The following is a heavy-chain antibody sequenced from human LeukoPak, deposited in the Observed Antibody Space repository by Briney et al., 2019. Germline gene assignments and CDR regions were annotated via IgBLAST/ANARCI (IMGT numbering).Heavy chain of an antibody. CDR2: INPSGGST. Sequence: ASVKVSCKASGYTFTSYYMHWVRQAPGQGLEWMGIINPSGGSTSYAQKFQGRVTMTRDTSTSTVYMELSSLRSEDTAVYYCARDLGQLGAFDYWGQGTLVTASS. V-gene: IGHV1-46*01. CDR3: ARDLGQLGAFDY. D-gene: IGHD1-1*01. J-gene: IGHJ4*02. CDR1: GYTFTSYY.